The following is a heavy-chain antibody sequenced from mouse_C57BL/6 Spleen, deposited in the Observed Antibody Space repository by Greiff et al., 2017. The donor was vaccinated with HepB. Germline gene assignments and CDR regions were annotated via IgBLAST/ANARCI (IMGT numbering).Heavy chain of an antibody. CDR3: ARDHYYGSSYPFAY. Sequence: QVQLKQSGPELVKPGASVKISCKASGYAFSSSWMNWVKQRPGKGLEWIGRIYPGDGDTNYNGKFKGKATLTADKSSSTAYMQLSSLTSEDSAVYFCARDHYYGSSYPFAYWGQGTLVTVSA. J-gene: IGHJ3*01. V-gene: IGHV1-82*01. D-gene: IGHD1-1*01. CDR2: IYPGDGDT. CDR1: GYAFSSSW.